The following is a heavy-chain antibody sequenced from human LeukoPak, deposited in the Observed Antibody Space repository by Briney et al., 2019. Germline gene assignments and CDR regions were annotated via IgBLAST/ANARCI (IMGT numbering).Heavy chain of an antibody. Sequence: ASVKVSCKASGYTFTGYYMHWVRQAPGQGLEWMGWINPNSGGTNYAQKFQGRVTMTRDTSISTAYMELSRLRSDDTAVYYCARGTWLGIERLDYWGQGTLVTVSS. D-gene: IGHD6-19*01. J-gene: IGHJ4*02. CDR3: ARGTWLGIERLDY. CDR1: GYTFTGYY. V-gene: IGHV1-2*02. CDR2: INPNSGGT.